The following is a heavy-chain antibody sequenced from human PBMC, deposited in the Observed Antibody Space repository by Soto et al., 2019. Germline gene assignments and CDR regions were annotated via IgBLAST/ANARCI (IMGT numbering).Heavy chain of an antibody. V-gene: IGHV3-48*03. Sequence: GGSLGLCGAASGFTFSSYEMTGVRKARGKGLEWVSYISSSGSTRDYAESVKGRFTISRVNTKNSLYLQMNSLRAEDTAVYYCAREAPGFDPWGQGTLVTVSS. J-gene: IGHJ5*02. CDR1: GFTFSSYE. CDR3: AREAPGFDP. CDR2: ISSSGSTR.